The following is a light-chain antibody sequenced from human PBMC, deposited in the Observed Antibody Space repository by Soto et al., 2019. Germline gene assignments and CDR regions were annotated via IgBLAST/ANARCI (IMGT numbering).Light chain of an antibody. CDR2: ENN. CDR3: GTWDSSLSAVV. Sequence: QSVLTQPPSVSAAPGQKVTISCSGSSSNIGNNYVSWYQQLPGTAPKLLIYENNKRPSGIPDRFSGSKSGTSATLGITGLQTGDEADYYCGTWDSSLSAVVFGGGTKSPS. J-gene: IGLJ2*01. V-gene: IGLV1-51*02. CDR1: SSNIGNNY.